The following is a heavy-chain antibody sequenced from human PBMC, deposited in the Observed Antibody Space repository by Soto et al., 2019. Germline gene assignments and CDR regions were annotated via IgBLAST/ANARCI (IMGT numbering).Heavy chain of an antibody. D-gene: IGHD3-3*01. CDR3: ASPRRMSYDFWSGYFGAFDI. V-gene: IGHV4-39*01. CDR2: IYYSGST. J-gene: IGHJ3*02. CDR1: GGSISSSSYY. Sequence: QLQLQESGPGLVKPSETLSLTCTVSGGSISSSSYYWGWIRQPPGKGLEWIGSIYYSGSTYYNPSLKSRVTISVDTSKNQFSLKLSSVTAADTAVYYCASPRRMSYDFWSGYFGAFDIWGQGTMVTVSS.